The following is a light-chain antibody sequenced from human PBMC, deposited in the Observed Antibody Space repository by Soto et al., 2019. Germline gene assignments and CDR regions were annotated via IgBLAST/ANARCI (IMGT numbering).Light chain of an antibody. CDR2: AAS. V-gene: IGKV1-27*01. J-gene: IGKJ1*01. Sequence: DIQMTQSPSSLSASVRDRVTITCRASQGISNYLAWYQQKPGKVPKLLIYAASTLQSVVPSRFSGTGSGTDFTLTISSLQPDDVATYYCQHYDSAPWTFGQGTKLEIK. CDR1: QGISNY. CDR3: QHYDSAPWT.